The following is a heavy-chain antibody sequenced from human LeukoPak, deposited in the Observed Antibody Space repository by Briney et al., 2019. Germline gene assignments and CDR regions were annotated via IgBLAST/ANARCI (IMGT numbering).Heavy chain of an antibody. CDR1: GGSISSYY. CDR3: ASTPTSSGSYFWSDP. CDR2: IYYSGST. V-gene: IGHV4-59*01. D-gene: IGHD1-26*01. Sequence: SETLSLTCTVSGGSISSYYWSWIRQPPGKGLEWIGYIYYSGSTNYNPSLKSRVTISVDTSKNQFSLKLSSVTAADTAVYYCASTPTSSGSYFWSDPWGQGTLVTVSS. J-gene: IGHJ5*02.